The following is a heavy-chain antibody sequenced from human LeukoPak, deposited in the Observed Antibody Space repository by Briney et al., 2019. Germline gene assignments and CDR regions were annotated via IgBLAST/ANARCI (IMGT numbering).Heavy chain of an antibody. V-gene: IGHV4-34*01. J-gene: IGHJ3*02. CDR1: GGSFSGYY. CDR2: INHSGST. CDR3: ARRNGDYGHGAFDI. Sequence: SETLSLTCAVYGGSFSGYYWSWIRQPPGKGLEWIGEINHSGSTDYNPSLKSRVTISVDTSKNQFSLKLSSVTAADTAVYYCARRNGDYGHGAFDIWGQGTMVTVSS. D-gene: IGHD4-17*01.